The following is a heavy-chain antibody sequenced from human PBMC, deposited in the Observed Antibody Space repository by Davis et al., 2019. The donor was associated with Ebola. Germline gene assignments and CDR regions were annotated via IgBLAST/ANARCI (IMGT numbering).Heavy chain of an antibody. CDR3: ARGLRGRLAKWFDP. D-gene: IGHD6-19*01. V-gene: IGHV4-30-2*01. CDR1: GGSISSGDYY. J-gene: IGHJ5*02. Sequence: SQTLSLTCAVSGGSISSGDYYWSWIRQPPGKGLEWIGFMYHSGSTYYNPSLKSRVTISVDTSKNQFSLKLSSVTAADTAVYYCARGLRGRLAKWFDPWGQGTLVIVSS. CDR2: MYHSGST.